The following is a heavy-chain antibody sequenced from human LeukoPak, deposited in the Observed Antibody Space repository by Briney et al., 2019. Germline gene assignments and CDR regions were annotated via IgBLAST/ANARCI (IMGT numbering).Heavy chain of an antibody. V-gene: IGHV4-4*07. CDR1: GGFISSYY. CDR2: IYTSGST. J-gene: IGHJ6*02. Sequence: SETLSLTCTVSGGFISSYYWSWIRQPAGKGLEWIGRIYTSGSTNYNPSLKSRVTMSVDTSKNQFSLKLSSVTAADTAVYYCARDVATTVYYYGMDVWGQGTTVTVSS. D-gene: IGHD5-12*01. CDR3: ARDVATTVYYYGMDV.